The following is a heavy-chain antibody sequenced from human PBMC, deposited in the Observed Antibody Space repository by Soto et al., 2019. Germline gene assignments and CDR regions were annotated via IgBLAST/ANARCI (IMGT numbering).Heavy chain of an antibody. J-gene: IGHJ4*02. CDR1: GASVSSSHW. V-gene: IGHV4-4*02. Sequence: QVHLQESGPGLVKPSGTLSLTCGVSGASVSSSHWWPWVRQPPGKGMEWIGEIYHVGFTIYNPSLTTRVSMPMDQPRNQFSLKMSSVTAADTAVYYCARVRPPPSTQPAAVLYYFDYCGQGSLVTLSS. CDR3: ARVRPPPSTQPAAVLYYFDY. D-gene: IGHD2-2*01. CDR2: IYHVGFT.